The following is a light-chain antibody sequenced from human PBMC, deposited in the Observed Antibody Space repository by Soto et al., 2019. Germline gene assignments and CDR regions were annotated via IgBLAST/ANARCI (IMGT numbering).Light chain of an antibody. CDR3: LQYNNYWT. CDR2: KAS. J-gene: IGKJ1*01. CDR1: QSISNW. V-gene: IGKV1-5*03. Sequence: DILMTQSPSTLSASVGDRVTIICRASQSISNWLAWYQQKAGKAPKLLIYKASSLESGVPSRFSGSGSGTEFTLTISSLQPDDFATYYCLQYNNYWTFGQGTKVDIK.